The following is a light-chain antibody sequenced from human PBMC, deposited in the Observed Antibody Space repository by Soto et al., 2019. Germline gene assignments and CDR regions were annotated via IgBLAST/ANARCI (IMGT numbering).Light chain of an antibody. CDR3: QKYEKWPHP. V-gene: IGKV3-15*01. CDR1: QSISSK. Sequence: EIVLTQSPGALSLSPGERATLSCRASQSISSKLAWYQQRPGQAPRLLIYGASTRATGVPVRFRGGGSGTEFTRTISGLQSEDFAVYCRQKYEKWPHPFGGGTKADIK. CDR2: GAS. J-gene: IGKJ4*01.